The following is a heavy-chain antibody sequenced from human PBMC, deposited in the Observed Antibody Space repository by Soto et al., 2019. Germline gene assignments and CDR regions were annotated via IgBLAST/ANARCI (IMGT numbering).Heavy chain of an antibody. Sequence: GGSLRLSCTASGFTVSSNYMSWVRQAPGKGLEWVSVIYSGGSTYYADSVKGSFTISRDNSKNTLYLQMNSLRAEDTAVYYCARDTQLRMVAATLEYYYYYMDVWGKGTTVTVSS. CDR1: GFTVSSNY. CDR2: IYSGGST. J-gene: IGHJ6*03. D-gene: IGHD2-15*01. V-gene: IGHV3-66*01. CDR3: ARDTQLRMVAATLEYYYYYMDV.